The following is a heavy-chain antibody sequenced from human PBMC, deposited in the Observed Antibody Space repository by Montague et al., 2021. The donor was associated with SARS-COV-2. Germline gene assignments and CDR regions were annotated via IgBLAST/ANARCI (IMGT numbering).Heavy chain of an antibody. Sequence: SETRSLTCRVSGDSISTSTWWTWVRQTPGEGLEWIGEIFHSGTINYNPSLKSRVSISVDKSNNQFSLRLSSLIAADTAVYYCATLSRRTAAGTRDYFGLDVWGQGTTVVVSS. D-gene: IGHD6-13*01. CDR3: ATLSRRTAAGTRDYFGLDV. J-gene: IGHJ6*02. CDR1: GDSISTSTW. CDR2: IFHSGTI. V-gene: IGHV4-4*02.